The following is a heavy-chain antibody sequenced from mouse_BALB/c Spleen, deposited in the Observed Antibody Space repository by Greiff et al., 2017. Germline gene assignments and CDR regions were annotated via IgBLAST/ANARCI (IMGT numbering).Heavy chain of an antibody. Sequence: EVQLVESGGGLVQPGGSRKLSCAASGFTFSSFGMHWVRQAPEKGLEWVATISDGGSYTYYPDSVKGRFTISRDNAKNNLYLQMSSLKSEDTAMYYCARDDGYHAMDYWGQGTSVTVSS. D-gene: IGHD2-3*01. CDR1: GFTFSSFG. CDR2: ISDGGSYT. J-gene: IGHJ4*01. CDR3: ARDDGYHAMDY. V-gene: IGHV5-4*02.